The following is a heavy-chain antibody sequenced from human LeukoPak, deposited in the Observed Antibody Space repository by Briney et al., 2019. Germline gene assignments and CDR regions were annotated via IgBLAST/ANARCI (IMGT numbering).Heavy chain of an antibody. CDR1: EFTFSNYI. Sequence: GGSLRLSCAASEFTFSNYIMNWVRQAPGKGLEWVSSIRQSGDITYYADSVKGRFTISRDNAKNSLYLQMNSLRAEDTAVYYCARDHDILTGYYPDFDYWGQGTLVTVSS. D-gene: IGHD3-9*01. V-gene: IGHV3-21*01. CDR3: ARDHDILTGYYPDFDY. J-gene: IGHJ4*02. CDR2: IRQSGDIT.